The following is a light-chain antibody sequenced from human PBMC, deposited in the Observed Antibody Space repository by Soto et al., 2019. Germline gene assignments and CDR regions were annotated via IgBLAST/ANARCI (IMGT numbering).Light chain of an antibody. CDR2: GNR. Sequence: QSVLTQPPSVSGAPGQWVTLSCTGNNSNLGAGYDVHWYQPLPGAAPKLVIFGNRNRPSGVPERFSGSKSGTSASLAITGLQAEDEADYYCQAYDYSLTAFVFGGGTKLTVL. CDR1: NSNLGAGYD. V-gene: IGLV1-40*01. J-gene: IGLJ3*02. CDR3: QAYDYSLTAFV.